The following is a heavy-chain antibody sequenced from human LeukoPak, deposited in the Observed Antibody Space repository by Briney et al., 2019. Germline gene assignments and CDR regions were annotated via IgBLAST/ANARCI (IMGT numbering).Heavy chain of an antibody. D-gene: IGHD5-12*01. V-gene: IGHV1-2*02. J-gene: IGHJ5*02. Sequence: ASVKVSCKTSGYTFTGYFMHWVRQAPGQGLKWMGWINPNSGGTKHAQTFQGRVTMTRDTSISTAYMELSRLRSDDTAVYYCAGDYFGDGYSGYGFSSFRFDPWGQGTLVTVSS. CDR3: AGDYFGDGYSGYGFSSFRFDP. CDR2: INPNSGGT. CDR1: GYTFTGYF.